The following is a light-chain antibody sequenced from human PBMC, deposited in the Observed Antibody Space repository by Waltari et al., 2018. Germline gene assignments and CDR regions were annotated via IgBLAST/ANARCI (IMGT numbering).Light chain of an antibody. CDR3: CSYAGDSTYV. CDR1: SSDIEIYSL. V-gene: IGLV2-23*02. Sequence: QSALTQPPAVSGSPGQSITISCTGSSSDIEIYSLVSWYQHHPGKVPKLIIYEVSERPSGVSGRFSGSKSGNTASLTLSDLQPEDGADYYCCSYAGDSTYVFGTGTKVTVL. J-gene: IGLJ1*01. CDR2: EVS.